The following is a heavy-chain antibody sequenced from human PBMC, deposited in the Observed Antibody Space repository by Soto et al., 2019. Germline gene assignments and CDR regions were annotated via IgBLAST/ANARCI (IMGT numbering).Heavy chain of an antibody. Sequence: QVQLQESGPGLVKPSGTLSLTCTVSGGSISSSHWWSWVRQPPGKGLEWIGEIFHSGTTNYNPSLKSRVTMSVDTSKNQFSLKLSSVTAADTAVYYCARDLIGGFAAAGFFDIWGQGTMVTVSS. CDR1: GGSISSSHW. V-gene: IGHV4-4*02. D-gene: IGHD6-13*01. CDR3: ARDLIGGFAAAGFFDI. CDR2: IFHSGTT. J-gene: IGHJ3*02.